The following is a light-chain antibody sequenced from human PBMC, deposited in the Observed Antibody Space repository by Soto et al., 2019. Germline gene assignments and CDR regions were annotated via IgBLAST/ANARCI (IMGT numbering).Light chain of an antibody. CDR2: KAS. V-gene: IGKV1-5*03. CDR1: RSISKW. J-gene: IGKJ1*01. CDR3: LQDHDDSWT. Sequence: DIQVTQSPSTLSASVGDRVTITCRASRSISKWLAWYQQKPGTAPKLLIYKASTLKSGVPSRFRGSRSGTEFTLTVSSLQPEDFATYYCLQDHDDSWTFGQGTKVDIK.